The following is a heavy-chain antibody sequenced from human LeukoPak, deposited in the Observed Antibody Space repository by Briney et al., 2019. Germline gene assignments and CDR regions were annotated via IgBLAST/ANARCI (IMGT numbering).Heavy chain of an antibody. CDR3: ARDPPSYCGGDCYSSDY. CDR2: IYYSGST. CDR1: GGSISSYY. V-gene: IGHV4-59*01. J-gene: IGHJ4*02. D-gene: IGHD2-21*02. Sequence: SETLSLTCTVSGGSISSYYWSWIRQPPGKGLEWVGYIYYSGSTNYNPSLHSRVTISVDTSNNQLSLKLSSVTAADTAVYYCARDPPSYCGGDCYSSDYWGQGTLVTASS.